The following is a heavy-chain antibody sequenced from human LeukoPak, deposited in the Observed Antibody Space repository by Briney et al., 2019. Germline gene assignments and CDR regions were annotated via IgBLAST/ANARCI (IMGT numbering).Heavy chain of an antibody. J-gene: IGHJ4*02. V-gene: IGHV3-21*01. CDR3: ARDATIFGVVSPASGYFDY. D-gene: IGHD3-3*01. CDR1: GFTFSSYW. Sequence: GGSLRLSCAASGFTFSSYWMSWVRQAPGKGLDWVSFISSSSSYIYYADSVKGRFTISRDNAKNSLYLQMNSLRAEDTAVYYCARDATIFGVVSPASGYFDYWGQGTLVTVSS. CDR2: ISSSSSYI.